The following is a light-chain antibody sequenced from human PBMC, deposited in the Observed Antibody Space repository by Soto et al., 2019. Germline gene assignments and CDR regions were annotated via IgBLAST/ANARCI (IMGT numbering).Light chain of an antibody. Sequence: QSVLTQPPSASGSPGQAVTISCTGTSRDIGGYDFVSWYQVRPGEAPQLIIYNVNRRPSGVPRRFSGSKSGNTASLTVSGLQAVDEADYYCSSYSDTNSCVFGTGTKVTVL. CDR1: SRDIGGYDF. CDR2: NVN. V-gene: IGLV2-8*01. CDR3: SSYSDTNSCV. J-gene: IGLJ1*01.